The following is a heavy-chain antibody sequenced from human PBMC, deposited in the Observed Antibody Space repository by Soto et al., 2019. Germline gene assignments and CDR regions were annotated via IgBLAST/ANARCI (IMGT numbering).Heavy chain of an antibody. CDR2: IYSGGST. CDR3: ARRHPATWLFDY. Sequence: PSETLSLTCALSGGAISGRSNYWGWIRQPPGKGLEYIVSIYSGGSTYYNPSLKSRVTLSVDATQNQFSLRLTSVTAADTAVYYCARRHPATWLFDYWGLGT. CDR1: GGAISGRSNY. V-gene: IGHV4-39*01. D-gene: IGHD3-9*01. J-gene: IGHJ4*02.